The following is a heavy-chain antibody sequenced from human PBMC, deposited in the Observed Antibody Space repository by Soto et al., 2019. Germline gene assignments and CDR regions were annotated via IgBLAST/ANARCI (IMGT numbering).Heavy chain of an antibody. CDR3: AKDKDTTFSPQDY. J-gene: IGHJ4*02. CDR2: IGGSGGST. Sequence: EVQLLESGGDWVQPGGSLRLSCAASGFTFTTYAMTWVRQAPGKGLEWVSAIGGSGGSTYYADSVKGRFTISRDKSKNTLYLQMNSRRAEEPAVYYCAKDKDTTFSPQDYWGQGTRVTVSS. CDR1: GFTFTTYA. D-gene: IGHD2-15*01. V-gene: IGHV3-23*01.